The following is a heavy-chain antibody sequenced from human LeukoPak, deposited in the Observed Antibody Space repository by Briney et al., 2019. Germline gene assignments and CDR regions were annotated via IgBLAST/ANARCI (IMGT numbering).Heavy chain of an antibody. Sequence: PGGSLRLSCAASGFNFSSYGMHWVRQAPGKGLEWVAVMWSSGSKKYYADSVKGRFTITRDNSKSMVYVQMNSLRAEDTAVYYCAKAKSGSHYYFDYWGQGTLVTVSS. V-gene: IGHV3-33*08. D-gene: IGHD1-26*01. CDR2: MWSSGSKK. CDR1: GFNFSSYG. CDR3: AKAKSGSHYYFDY. J-gene: IGHJ4*02.